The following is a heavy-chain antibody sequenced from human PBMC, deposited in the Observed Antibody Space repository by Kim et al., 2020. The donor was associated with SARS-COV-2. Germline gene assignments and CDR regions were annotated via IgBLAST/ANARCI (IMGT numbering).Heavy chain of an antibody. CDR3: ANGPRGGSGSYHFDY. D-gene: IGHD3-10*01. Sequence: DSVKGRLTISRDNSKNSLYLQMNSLRAEDTAVYYCANGPRGGSGSYHFDYWGQGTLVTVSS. V-gene: IGHV3-30*02. J-gene: IGHJ4*02.